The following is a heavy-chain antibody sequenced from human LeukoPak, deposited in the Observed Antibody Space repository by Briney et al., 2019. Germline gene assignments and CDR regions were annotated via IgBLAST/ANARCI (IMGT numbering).Heavy chain of an antibody. J-gene: IGHJ5*02. CDR3: ARDHQQTKQFLDNWFDP. CDR1: GFTFSSYA. Sequence: GGSLRLSCAASGFTFSSYAMHWVRQAPGKGLEWVAVISYDGSNKYYADSVKGRFTISRDNSKNTLYLQMNSLRAEDTAVYYCARDHQQTKQFLDNWFDPWGQGTLVTVSS. CDR2: ISYDGSNK. V-gene: IGHV3-30-3*01. D-gene: IGHD2-2*01.